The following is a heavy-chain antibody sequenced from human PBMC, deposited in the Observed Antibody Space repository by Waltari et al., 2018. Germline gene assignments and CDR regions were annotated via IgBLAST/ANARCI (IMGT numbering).Heavy chain of an antibody. D-gene: IGHD4-4*01. V-gene: IGHV3-7*01. CDR2: INEDESEK. CDR1: GFTFSRQG. J-gene: IGHJ4*02. CDR3: ARDMGIYTNYAAY. Sequence: EVQLVESGGGLVQPGGSLRLSCVASGFTFSRQGMSWLRQAPGKGLEWVANINEDESEKFYADSVKGRFTISRDNAKNSLYLQMNSLRVEDTAYYYCARDMGIYTNYAAYWGQGTLVTVSS.